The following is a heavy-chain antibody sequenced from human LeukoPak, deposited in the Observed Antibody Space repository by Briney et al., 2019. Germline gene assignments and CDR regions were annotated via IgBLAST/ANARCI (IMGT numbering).Heavy chain of an antibody. Sequence: GGSLRLSCSASGFTFSSYAMHWVRQAPGKGLEYVSAISSNGGSTYYADSVKGRFTISRDNSKNTLYLQMSSLRAEDTAVYYCVKVKSSGWLEYFDYWGQGTLVTVSS. CDR2: ISSNGGST. D-gene: IGHD6-19*01. CDR1: GFTFSSYA. J-gene: IGHJ4*02. V-gene: IGHV3-64D*06. CDR3: VKVKSSGWLEYFDY.